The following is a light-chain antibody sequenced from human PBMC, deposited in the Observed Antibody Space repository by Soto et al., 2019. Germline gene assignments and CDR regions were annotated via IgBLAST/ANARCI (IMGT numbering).Light chain of an antibody. CDR2: AAS. J-gene: IGKJ1*01. Sequence: DIEMTQSPSSLSASVGDRVTITCRASQSISNYLAWYQQRPGKVPKLLIYAASTLQSAVPSRFSGSGSETDFTLTISSLQPEDVATYYCQKYDSAPWTFGQGTEVEIK. CDR3: QKYDSAPWT. CDR1: QSISNY. V-gene: IGKV1-27*01.